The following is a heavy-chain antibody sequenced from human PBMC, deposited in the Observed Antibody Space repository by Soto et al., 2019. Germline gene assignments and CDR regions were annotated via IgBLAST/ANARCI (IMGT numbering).Heavy chain of an antibody. Sequence: QVRLEESGPGLVKPSETLSVICSVSGGSVNNANYFWNWIRHHPENGLEWIGYIYYSGSTRYNPSFKTRATLSIDTSKNQFSLRLNSVTVADTAVYFCARDADYGGSRGGMDVWGRGTTVTVSS. CDR3: ARDADYGGSRGGMDV. V-gene: IGHV4-31*03. J-gene: IGHJ6*02. CDR1: GGSVNNANYF. CDR2: IYYSGST. D-gene: IGHD4-17*01.